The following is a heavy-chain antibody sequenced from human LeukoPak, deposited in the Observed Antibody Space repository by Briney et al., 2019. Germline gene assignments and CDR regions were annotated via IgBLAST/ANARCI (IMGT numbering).Heavy chain of an antibody. V-gene: IGHV3-33*01. Sequence: GGSLRLSCAASGFTFSTSGMHWARQAPGKGLEWVAVIWYDDKNTDSADSVKGRFTISRDNSKNTLYLQMNSLRAEDTAVYYCARDPGGNYFDHWGQGTLVTVSS. CDR3: ARDPGGNYFDH. D-gene: IGHD1-26*01. J-gene: IGHJ4*02. CDR1: GFTFSTSG. CDR2: IWYDDKNT.